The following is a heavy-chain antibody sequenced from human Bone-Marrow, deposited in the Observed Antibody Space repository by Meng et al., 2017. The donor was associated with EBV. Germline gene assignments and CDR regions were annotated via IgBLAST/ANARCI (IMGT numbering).Heavy chain of an antibody. D-gene: IGHD3-10*01. Sequence: QGPVKQGGAGLLRPPRTLSPTSSVYDGSFGDYYWGWIRQPPGKGLEWIGEINHSGGTNYSPSLESRVTISVDTSKNQLSLKLISVTAADTAVYYCARGGMSHYYGSASHDYWGQGTLVTVSS. CDR1: DGSFGDYY. CDR3: ARGGMSHYYGSASHDY. V-gene: IGHV4-34*01. CDR2: INHSGGT. J-gene: IGHJ4*02.